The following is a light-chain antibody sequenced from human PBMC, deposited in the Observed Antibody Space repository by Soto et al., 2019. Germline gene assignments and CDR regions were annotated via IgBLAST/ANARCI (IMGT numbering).Light chain of an antibody. CDR1: SSDVGGYNY. J-gene: IGLJ1*01. Sequence: QSALTQPRSVSGSPGQSVTISCTGTSSDVGGYNYVSWYQQHPGKAPKLMIYDVSKRPSGVPDRFSGSKSGNTASLTISGLQAENEADYYCCSYAGSYTYVFGTGTNLPVL. CDR2: DVS. CDR3: CSYAGSYTYV. V-gene: IGLV2-11*01.